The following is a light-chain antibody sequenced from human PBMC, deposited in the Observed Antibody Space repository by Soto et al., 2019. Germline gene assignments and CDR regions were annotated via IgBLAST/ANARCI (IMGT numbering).Light chain of an antibody. Sequence: QSALTQPASVSGSPGQSVTISCTGTSSDVETYDLVSWYRHHPGKVPELIIYENTQRPSGVSYRFSGSKSDITASLTISGLQAEDEADYYCCSYAGHTTLIFGGGTKLTVL. CDR3: CSYAGHTTLI. CDR1: SSDVETYDL. CDR2: ENT. V-gene: IGLV2-23*01. J-gene: IGLJ2*01.